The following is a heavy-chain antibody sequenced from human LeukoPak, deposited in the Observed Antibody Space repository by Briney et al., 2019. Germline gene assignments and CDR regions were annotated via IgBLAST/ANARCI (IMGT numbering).Heavy chain of an antibody. J-gene: IGHJ4*02. CDR2: ISTGSSYI. CDR3: ARGEGGKNFDY. V-gene: IGHV3-21*01. D-gene: IGHD3-16*01. CDR1: GFTFGTYS. Sequence: GGSLRLSCAASGFTFGTYSMTWVRQAPGKGLEWVSSISTGSSYIYYGDSVKGRFTISRDNAKNSLYLQMSSLRAEDTAVYYCARGEGGKNFDYWGQGTLVTVSS.